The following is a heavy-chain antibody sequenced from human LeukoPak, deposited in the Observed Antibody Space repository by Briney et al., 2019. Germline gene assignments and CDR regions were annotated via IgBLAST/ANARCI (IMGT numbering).Heavy chain of an antibody. V-gene: IGHV3-23*01. Sequence: GGSLRLSCAASGFTFNSYGMNWVRQAPGKGLEWVSSISGSGGNTYYADSVKGRFTISGDNSKNTLYLQMNSLIAEDTAVYYCAKPYYYDSSGYYYFHYWGQGTLVTVSS. CDR3: AKPYYYDSSGYYYFHY. D-gene: IGHD3-22*01. J-gene: IGHJ4*02. CDR2: ISGSGGNT. CDR1: GFTFNSYG.